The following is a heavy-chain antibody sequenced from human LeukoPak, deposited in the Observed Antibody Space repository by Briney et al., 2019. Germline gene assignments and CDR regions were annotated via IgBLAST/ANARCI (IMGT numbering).Heavy chain of an antibody. CDR1: GYTFTSYG. V-gene: IGHV1-18*01. Sequence: ASVKVSCKASGYTFTSYGISWVRLAPGQGLEWMGWISAYNGNTNYAQKLQGRVTMTTDTSTSTAYMELRSLRSDDTAVYYCARDRSSGWYQADAFDIWGQGTMVTVSS. J-gene: IGHJ3*02. CDR2: ISAYNGNT. CDR3: ARDRSSGWYQADAFDI. D-gene: IGHD6-19*01.